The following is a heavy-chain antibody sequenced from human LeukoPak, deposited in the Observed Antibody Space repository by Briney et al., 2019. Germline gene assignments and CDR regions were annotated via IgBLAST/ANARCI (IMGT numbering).Heavy chain of an antibody. J-gene: IGHJ6*02. V-gene: IGHV3-23*01. Sequence: PGGSLRLSCAASGFTFKSYTMSWVPQAPGKGLEWVSGIGASGSSSYYADSVEGRFTISRDNSKNTLYLQMNSLRADDTAVYYCAKFLGSYYYYGLDVWGQGTTVTVSS. CDR2: IGASGSSS. CDR3: AKFLGSYYYYGLDV. D-gene: IGHD7-27*01. CDR1: GFTFKSYT.